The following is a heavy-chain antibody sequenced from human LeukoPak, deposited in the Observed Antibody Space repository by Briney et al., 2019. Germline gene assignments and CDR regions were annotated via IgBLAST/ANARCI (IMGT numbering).Heavy chain of an antibody. CDR1: GGSISSYY. CDR3: ASLYCSGGSCHNDY. D-gene: IGHD2-15*01. V-gene: IGHV4-59*01. J-gene: IGHJ4*02. CDR2: IYYSGST. Sequence: PSETLSLTCTVSGGSISSYYWSWIRQPPGKGLEWIGYIYYSGSTYYNPSLKSRVTISVDTSKNQFSLKLSSVTAADTAVYYCASLYCSGGSCHNDYWGQGTLVTVSS.